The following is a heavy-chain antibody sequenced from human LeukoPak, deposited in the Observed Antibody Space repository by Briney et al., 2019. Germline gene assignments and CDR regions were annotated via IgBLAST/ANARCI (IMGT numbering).Heavy chain of an antibody. V-gene: IGHV1-69*04. Sequence: ASVKVSCKASGGTFSSYAISWVRQAPGQGVEWMGRIIPILGIANYAQKFQGRVTITADKSTGTAYMELSSLRSEDTAVYYCARDREENCSGGSCYDYNWFDPWGQGTLVTVSS. CDR3: ARDREENCSGGSCYDYNWFDP. J-gene: IGHJ5*02. D-gene: IGHD2-15*01. CDR1: GGTFSSYA. CDR2: IIPILGIA.